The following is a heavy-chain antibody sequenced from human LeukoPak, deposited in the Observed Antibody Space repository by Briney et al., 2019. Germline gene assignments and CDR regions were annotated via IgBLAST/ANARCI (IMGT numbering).Heavy chain of an antibody. CDR2: IIPMFGSA. CDR1: GYTFTGYY. J-gene: IGHJ6*03. D-gene: IGHD1-26*01. CDR3: ARVGRSRRSLPNYYYYMDV. V-gene: IGHV1-69*05. Sequence: SVTVSCKASGYTFTGYYFHWVRQAPGQGLEWMGGIIPMFGSANYAQKFQGRVTITTDQSTSTAYMELSSLSSEDTAVYYCARVGRSRRSLPNYYYYMDVWGKGTTVTVSS.